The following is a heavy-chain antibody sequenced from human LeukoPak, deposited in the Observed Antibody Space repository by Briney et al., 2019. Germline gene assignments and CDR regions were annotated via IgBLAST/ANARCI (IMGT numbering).Heavy chain of an antibody. Sequence: GGSLRLSCAASGFTFSSYSMNWVRQAPGKGLEWVSYISSSSSTIYYADSVKGRFTISRDNSKNSLYLQMNSLRTRYRAVYYCARGGSSLYNWFDPWGQGTLVTVSS. V-gene: IGHV3-48*01. CDR2: ISSSSSTI. D-gene: IGHD6-6*01. CDR1: GFTFSSYS. J-gene: IGHJ5*02. CDR3: ARGGSSLYNWFDP.